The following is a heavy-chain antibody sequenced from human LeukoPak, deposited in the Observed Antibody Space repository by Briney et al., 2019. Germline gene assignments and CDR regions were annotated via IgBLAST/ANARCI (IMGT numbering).Heavy chain of an antibody. CDR2: ISYDGSNT. D-gene: IGHD2-15*01. V-gene: IGHV3-30*18. CDR1: GFTFSSYG. J-gene: IGHJ4*02. Sequence: GGSLRLSCAASGFTFSSYGMHWVRQAPGKGLEWVAVISYDGSNTYYADSVKGRFTISRDNSKNTLYLQMNSLRAEDTAVYYCVKDRGYCSGGSCLRFDDWGQGTLVTVSS. CDR3: VKDRGYCSGGSCLRFDD.